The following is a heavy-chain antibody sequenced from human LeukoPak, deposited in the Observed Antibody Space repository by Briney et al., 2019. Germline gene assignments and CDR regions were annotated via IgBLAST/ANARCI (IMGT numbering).Heavy chain of an antibody. Sequence: ASVKVSCKASGYTFTSYAMHWVRQAPGQRLEWMGWINAGNGNTKYSQKFQGRVTITRDTSASTAYMELGSLRSEDTAVYYCARDRVTMVRGIGNWFDPWGQGTLVTVSS. D-gene: IGHD3-10*01. CDR2: INAGNGNT. CDR1: GYTFTSYA. J-gene: IGHJ5*02. CDR3: ARDRVTMVRGIGNWFDP. V-gene: IGHV1-3*01.